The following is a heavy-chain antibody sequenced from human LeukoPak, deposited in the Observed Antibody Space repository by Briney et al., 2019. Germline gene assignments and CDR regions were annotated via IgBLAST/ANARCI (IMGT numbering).Heavy chain of an antibody. CDR3: ARRSGAFDI. Sequence: PSETLSLTCAVYGGSFSGYYWSWIRQPPGKGLEWIGEINHSGSTNYNPSLKSRVTISVDKSKNQFSLKLSSVTAADTAVYYCARRSGAFDIWGQGTMVTVSS. CDR2: INHSGST. CDR1: GGSFSGYY. V-gene: IGHV4-34*01. J-gene: IGHJ3*02.